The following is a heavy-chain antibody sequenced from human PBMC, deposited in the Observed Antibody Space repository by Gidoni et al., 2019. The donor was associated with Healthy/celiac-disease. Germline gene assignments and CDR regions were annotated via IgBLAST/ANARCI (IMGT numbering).Heavy chain of an antibody. Sequence: EVQLVESGGGLVKPGGSLRLSRDASGFTFRSHCTNWVRPAQGKGMEWVSTISSRSSYIYYADSVKGRFTISRDNAKNSLYLQMNSLRAEDTAVYYCAIAGGGDSSGYQAGGRAFDIWGQGTMVTVSS. CDR1: GFTFRSHC. J-gene: IGHJ3*02. CDR3: AIAGGGDSSGYQAGGRAFDI. V-gene: IGHV3-21*01. CDR2: ISSRSSYI. D-gene: IGHD3-22*01.